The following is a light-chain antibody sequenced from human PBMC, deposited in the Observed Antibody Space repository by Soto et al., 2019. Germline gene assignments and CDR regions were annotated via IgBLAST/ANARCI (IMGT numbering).Light chain of an antibody. V-gene: IGLV1-51*02. J-gene: IGLJ7*01. CDR1: SSNIGKNF. CDR3: GTFDSSLPGVV. Sequence: QAVVTQPPSVSAAPGQKVTISCSGSSSNIGKNFVSWYQQRPGTAPKVLIYEHNKRLSGIPDRFSGSWSGTSATLDITGLQTGDEADYYCGTFDSSLPGVVFGGGTQLTVL. CDR2: EHN.